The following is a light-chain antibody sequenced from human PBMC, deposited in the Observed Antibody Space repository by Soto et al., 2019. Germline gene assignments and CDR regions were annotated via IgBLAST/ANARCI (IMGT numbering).Light chain of an antibody. CDR1: QSVSGW. CDR2: DAS. V-gene: IGKV1-5*01. J-gene: IGKJ1*01. Sequence: DIQMTQSPSTLSASVGDTVTVTCRASQSVSGWLAWYQQKPGEAPKLLIYDASALPRGAPSRFSGSGSGTKFTLSIASLQPDDFATCSCQQYETFSGTFGPGTKVEI. CDR3: QQYETFSGT.